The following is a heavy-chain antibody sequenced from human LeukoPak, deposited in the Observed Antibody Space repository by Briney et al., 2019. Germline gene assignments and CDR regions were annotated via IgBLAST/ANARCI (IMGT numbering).Heavy chain of an antibody. CDR3: ARAYCTNGVCYEGYFDY. J-gene: IGHJ4*02. V-gene: IGHV1-69*13. D-gene: IGHD2-8*01. CDR2: IIPIFGTA. CDR1: GGTFSSYA. Sequence: GAPVKVSCKASGGTFSSYAISWVRQAPGQGLEWMGGIIPIFGTANYAQKFQGRVTITADESTSTAYMELSSLRSEDTAVYYCARAYCTNGVCYEGYFDYWGQGTLVTVSS.